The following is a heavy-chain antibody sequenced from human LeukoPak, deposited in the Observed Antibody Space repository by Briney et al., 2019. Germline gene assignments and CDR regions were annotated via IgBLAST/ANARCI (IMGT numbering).Heavy chain of an antibody. J-gene: IGHJ4*02. Sequence: GASLRLSCAASGFTFSSHAMSWVRQAPGKGLEWVSAITGSGASTFYADSVKGRFTISRDNSKNTLYLQMNSLRDEDTAVYYCAKRGDIVAAFDYWGQGTLVTVSS. D-gene: IGHD5-12*01. CDR1: GFTFSSHA. V-gene: IGHV3-23*01. CDR2: ITGSGAST. CDR3: AKRGDIVAAFDY.